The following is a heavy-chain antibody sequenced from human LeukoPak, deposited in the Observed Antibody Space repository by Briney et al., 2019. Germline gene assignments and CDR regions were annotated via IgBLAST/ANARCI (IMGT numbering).Heavy chain of an antibody. D-gene: IGHD4-17*01. Sequence: PGGSLRLSCAASGFTFSSYSMNWVRQAPGKGLEWVANIKQDGSEKYYVDSVKGRFTISRDNAKNSLYLQMNSLRAEDTAVYYCARDTLRCLDYWGQGTLVTVSS. CDR1: GFTFSSYS. CDR3: ARDTLRCLDY. J-gene: IGHJ4*02. CDR2: IKQDGSEK. V-gene: IGHV3-7*01.